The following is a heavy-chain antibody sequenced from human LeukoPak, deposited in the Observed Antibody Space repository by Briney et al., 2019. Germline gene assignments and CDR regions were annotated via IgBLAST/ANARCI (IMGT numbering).Heavy chain of an antibody. CDR3: ARDPGVDAASLLDY. J-gene: IGHJ4*02. CDR1: GYTFTHFG. V-gene: IGHV1-18*01. D-gene: IGHD5-18*01. Sequence: GVSVTVSCKTSGYTFTHFGITWVRQAPGQGLEWMGWISAYNGNTKFAQKFQGRVTMTTDTSTNIAYMELRSLRSDDTAVYYCARDPGVDAASLLDYWGQGTLLTVSS. CDR2: ISAYNGNT.